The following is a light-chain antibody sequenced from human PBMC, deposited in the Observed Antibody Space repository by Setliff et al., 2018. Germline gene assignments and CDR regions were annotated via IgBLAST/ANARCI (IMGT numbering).Light chain of an antibody. Sequence: QSVLTQPPSASGSPGQSVTISCTGASSDVGGYNDVFRYNYVSWYQQYPGKAPKLLISEVTKRPSGVPDRFSGSKSGNTASLTVSGLQAEDEADYYCSSYAGGNNFVFGGGT. CDR2: EVT. J-gene: IGLJ2*01. V-gene: IGLV2-8*01. CDR3: SSYAGGNNFV. CDR1: SSDVGGYNDVFRYNY.